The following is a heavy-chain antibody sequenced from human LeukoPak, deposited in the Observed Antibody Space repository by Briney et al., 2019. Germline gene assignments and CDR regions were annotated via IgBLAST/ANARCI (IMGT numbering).Heavy chain of an antibody. CDR1: GGSFSGYY. J-gene: IGHJ4*02. D-gene: IGHD3-10*01. CDR2: INHSGST. CDR3: ARLVRGAVRGVKDY. V-gene: IGHV4-34*01. Sequence: PSETLSLTCAVYGGSFSGYYWSWIRQPPGKGLEWIGEINHSGSTNYNPSLKSRVTISVDTSKNQFSLKLSSVTAADTAVCYCARLVRGAVRGVKDYWGQGTLVTVSS.